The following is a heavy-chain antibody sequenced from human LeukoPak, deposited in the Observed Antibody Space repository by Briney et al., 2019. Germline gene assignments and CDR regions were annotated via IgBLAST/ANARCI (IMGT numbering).Heavy chain of an antibody. V-gene: IGHV1-69-2*01. Sequence: ASMKVSCKVSGYTFTDYYMHWVQQAPGKGLEWMGLVDPEDGETIYAEKFQGRVTITADTSTDTAYMELSSLRSEDTAVYYCAPLTIFGVAWGQGTLVTVSS. CDR3: APLTIFGVA. J-gene: IGHJ5*02. D-gene: IGHD3-3*01. CDR1: GYTFTDYY. CDR2: VDPEDGET.